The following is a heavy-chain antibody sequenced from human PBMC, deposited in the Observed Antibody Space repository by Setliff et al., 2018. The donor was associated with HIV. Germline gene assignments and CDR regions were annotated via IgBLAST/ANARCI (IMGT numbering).Heavy chain of an antibody. CDR2: IYYSGST. J-gene: IGHJ5*02. V-gene: IGHV4-61*05. D-gene: IGHD1-20*01. Sequence: SETLSLTCTVSGGSISSSSYYWGWIRQPPGKRLEWIGYIYYSGSTNYNPSPKSRVTISVDTSKSQFSLKLSSVTAADTAVYYCAGCITGTTHWFDPWGQGTLVTVSS. CDR3: AGCITGTTHWFDP. CDR1: GGSISSSSYY.